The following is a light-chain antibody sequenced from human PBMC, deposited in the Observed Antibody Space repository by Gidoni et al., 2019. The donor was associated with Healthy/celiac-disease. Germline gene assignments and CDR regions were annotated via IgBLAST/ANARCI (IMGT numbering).Light chain of an antibody. CDR2: KAS. CDR3: QQYNSYRIT. CDR1: QSISSW. Sequence: DIQMTQSPSTLSASVGDRVTITCRPSQSISSWLAWYQQKPGKAPKLLIYKASSLESGVPSRFSGSGSGTEFTLTISSLQPDDFATYYCQQYNSYRITFGQGTQLEIK. J-gene: IGKJ5*01. V-gene: IGKV1-5*03.